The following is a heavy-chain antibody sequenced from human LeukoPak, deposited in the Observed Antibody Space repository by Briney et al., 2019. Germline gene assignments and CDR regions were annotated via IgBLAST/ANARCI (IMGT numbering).Heavy chain of an antibody. J-gene: IGHJ4*02. CDR1: RFTFSSYA. Sequence: PGGSLRLSCAASRFTFSSYAMSWVRQAPGKGLEWVSILSGSGGSTYYADSVKGRFTISRDNSKNTLYLQMNSLRAEDTALYFCAKNTEGGHDFAQTPYYFDCWGQGTLVTVSS. CDR3: AKNTEGGHDFAQTPYYFDC. CDR2: LSGSGGST. V-gene: IGHV3-23*01. D-gene: IGHD3-3*01.